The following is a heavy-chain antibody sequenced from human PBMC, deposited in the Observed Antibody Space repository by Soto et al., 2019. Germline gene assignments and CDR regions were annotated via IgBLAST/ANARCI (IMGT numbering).Heavy chain of an antibody. CDR3: ARDYPPYCSGGSCYQQTNWFDP. CDR1: GFPFSTSW. J-gene: IGHJ5*02. D-gene: IGHD2-15*01. Sequence: GGFLRLSCAASGFPFSTSWMGWVRQAPGKGLEWVSYINPNGSKTYYAESVKGRFTISRDNAKNPLYLQMISVRAEDTAVYYCARDYPPYCSGGSCYQQTNWFDPWGRGTLVTVSS. V-gene: IGHV3-7*03. CDR2: INPNGSKT.